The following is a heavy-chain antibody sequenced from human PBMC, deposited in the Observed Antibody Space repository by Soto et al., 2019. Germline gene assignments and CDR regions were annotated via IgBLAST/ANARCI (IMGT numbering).Heavy chain of an antibody. J-gene: IGHJ4*02. CDR3: ARGPFKYCSSTNCYESVY. D-gene: IGHD2-2*01. CDR1: GYTFTSYG. CDR2: ISAYNGNT. V-gene: IGHV1-18*01. Sequence: VASVKVSCKASGYTFTSYGISWVRQAPGQGLEWMGWISAYNGNTNYAQKLQGRVTMTTDTSTSTAYMELRSLRSDDTAVYYCARGPFKYCSSTNCYESVYWGQGTLVTVSS.